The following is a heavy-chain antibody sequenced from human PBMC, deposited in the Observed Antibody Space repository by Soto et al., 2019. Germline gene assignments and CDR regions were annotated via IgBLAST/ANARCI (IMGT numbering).Heavy chain of an antibody. CDR1: GASLGGYY. CDR3: GRRVVVAAIGD. V-gene: IGHV4-34*01. J-gene: IGHJ4*02. Sequence: SETLSLTCAVYGASLGGYYWTWVRQAPGKGLEWIGEINHSGSTTYSPSLKSRVTISIDPSKSQFSLKLNSVTAADTAVYFCGRRVVVAAIGDWAQGMLVTVSS. D-gene: IGHD6-19*01. CDR2: INHSGST.